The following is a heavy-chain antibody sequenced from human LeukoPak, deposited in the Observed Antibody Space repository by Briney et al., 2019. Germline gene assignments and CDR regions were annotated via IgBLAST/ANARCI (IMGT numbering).Heavy chain of an antibody. V-gene: IGHV3-30*04. J-gene: IGHJ1*01. D-gene: IGHD3-22*01. CDR1: GFTFSSYA. Sequence: GGSLRLSCAASGFTFSSYAMHWVRQAPGKGLEWVAVISYDGSNKYYADSVKGRFTISRDNSKNTLYLQMNSLRAEDTAVYYCARDKHYDSSGQYDVQYFQHWGQGTLVIVSS. CDR2: ISYDGSNK. CDR3: ARDKHYDSSGQYDVQYFQH.